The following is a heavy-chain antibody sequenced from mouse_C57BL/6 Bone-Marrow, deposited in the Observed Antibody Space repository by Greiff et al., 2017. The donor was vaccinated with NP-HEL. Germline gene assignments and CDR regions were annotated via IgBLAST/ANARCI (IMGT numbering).Heavy chain of an antibody. J-gene: IGHJ3*01. D-gene: IGHD1-1*01. CDR2: IDPETGGT. CDR1: GYTFTDYE. CDR3: TEYYGSSFPWFAY. V-gene: IGHV1-15*01. Sequence: VKLMESGAELVRPGASVTLSCKASGYTFTDYEMHWVKQTPVHGLEWIGAIDPETGGTAYNQKFKGKAILTADKSSSTAYMELRSLTSEDSAVYYCTEYYGSSFPWFAYWGQGTLVTVSA.